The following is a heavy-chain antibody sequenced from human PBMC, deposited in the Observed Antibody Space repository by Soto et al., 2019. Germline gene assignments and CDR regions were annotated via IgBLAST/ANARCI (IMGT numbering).Heavy chain of an antibody. D-gene: IGHD1-26*01. CDR2: ISGAGGVTT. J-gene: IGHJ4*02. V-gene: IGHV3-23*01. CDR3: AKLATRVGLLAED. Sequence: EVQLLESGGGSVQPGGSLRLSCAASGFTFSNYGMSWVRQAPGKALECVSGISGAGGVTTYYTDSVKGRFTISRDNSKSTLYLQMNSLRAEDTAVYYCAKLATRVGLLAEDWGQGTLVTVSS. CDR1: GFTFSNYG.